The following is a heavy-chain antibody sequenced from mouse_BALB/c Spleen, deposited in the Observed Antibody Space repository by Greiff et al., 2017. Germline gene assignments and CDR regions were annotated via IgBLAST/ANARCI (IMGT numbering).Heavy chain of an antibody. D-gene: IGHD1-1*01. CDR1: GYTFTSYN. V-gene: IGHV1-12*01. Sequence: QVQLQQSGAELVKPGASVKMSCKASGYTFTSYNMHWVKQTPGQGLEWIGAIYPGNGDTSYNQKFKGKATLTADKSSSTAYMQLSSLTSEDSAVYYCARYLLRFDYWGQGTTLTVSS. J-gene: IGHJ2*01. CDR3: ARYLLRFDY. CDR2: IYPGNGDT.